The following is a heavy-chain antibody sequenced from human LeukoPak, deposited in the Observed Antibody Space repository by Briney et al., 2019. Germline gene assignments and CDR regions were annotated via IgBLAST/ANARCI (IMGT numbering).Heavy chain of an antibody. V-gene: IGHV3-7*01. CDR1: GFTFSNYW. Sequence: GGSLRLSCAASGFTFSNYWMTWVRQAPGKGLEWVANIKEDGSDKYYADSVKGRFTISRDNDKKSLYLQMNSLRAEDTAVYYCARDTGYFKFDYWGQGTLVTVSS. CDR3: ARDTGYFKFDY. J-gene: IGHJ4*02. D-gene: IGHD3-9*01. CDR2: IKEDGSDK.